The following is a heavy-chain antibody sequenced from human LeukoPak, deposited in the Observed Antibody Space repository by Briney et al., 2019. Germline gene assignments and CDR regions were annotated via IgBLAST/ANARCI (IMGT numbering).Heavy chain of an antibody. CDR1: GGSFSGYY. CDR2: INHSGST. V-gene: IGHV4-34*01. D-gene: IGHD5-12*01. CDR3: ARTPGPWHDAFDI. Sequence: SETLSLTCAVYGGSFSGYYWSWIRQPPGKGLEWIGEINHSGSTNYNPSLKSRVTISVDKSKNQFSLKLSSATAADTAVYYCARTPGPWHDAFDIWGQGTMVTVSS. J-gene: IGHJ3*02.